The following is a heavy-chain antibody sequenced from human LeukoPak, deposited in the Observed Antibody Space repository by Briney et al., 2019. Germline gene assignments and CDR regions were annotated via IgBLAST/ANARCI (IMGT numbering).Heavy chain of an antibody. D-gene: IGHD3-10*01. CDR2: MYYSGST. CDR1: GGSRSSYY. J-gene: IGHJ4*02. Sequence: SETLSLTCTVSGGSRSSYYWSWIRQPPGKGLEWIGYMYYSGSTDYNPSLKSRVTISVDTSKNQFSLKLNSVTAADTAVYYCARESYYSGRFDYWGQGTLVTVPS. CDR3: ARESYYSGRFDY. V-gene: IGHV4-59*01.